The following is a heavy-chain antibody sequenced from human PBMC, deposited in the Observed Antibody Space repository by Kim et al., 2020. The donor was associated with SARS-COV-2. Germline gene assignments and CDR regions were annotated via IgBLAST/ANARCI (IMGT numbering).Heavy chain of an antibody. D-gene: IGHD3-22*01. CDR3: ARDRTYYYDSSGYATGY. Sequence: GGSLRLSCAASGFTFSSYAMHWVRQAPGKGLEWVAVISYDGSNKYYADSVKGRFTISRDNSKNTLYLQMNSLRAEDTAVYYCARDRTYYYDSSGYATGYWGQGTLVTVSS. J-gene: IGHJ4*02. CDR2: ISYDGSNK. V-gene: IGHV3-30*04. CDR1: GFTFSSYA.